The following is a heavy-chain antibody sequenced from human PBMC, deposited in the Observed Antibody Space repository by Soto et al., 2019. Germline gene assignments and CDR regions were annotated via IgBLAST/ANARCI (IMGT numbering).Heavy chain of an antibody. CDR1: GYGFTSYW. CDR3: ARVATMTFYYYYYMDV. Sequence: PGESLKISCKGSGYGFTSYWIGWVRQMPGKGLEWMGIIYPGDSDTRYSPSFQGQVTISADKSISTAYLQWSSLKASDTAMYYCARVATMTFYYYYYMDVWGKGTTVTVSS. CDR2: IYPGDSDT. J-gene: IGHJ6*03. V-gene: IGHV5-51*01. D-gene: IGHD5-12*01.